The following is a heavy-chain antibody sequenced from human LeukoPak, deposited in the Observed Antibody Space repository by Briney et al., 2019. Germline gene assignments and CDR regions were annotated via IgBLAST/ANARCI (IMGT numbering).Heavy chain of an antibody. J-gene: IGHJ4*02. V-gene: IGHV4-34*01. D-gene: IGHD6-19*01. Sequence: SETLSLTCAVYGGSFSGYYWSWIRQPPGKGLEWIGEINHSGSTNYNPSLKSRVTISVDTSKNQFSPKLSSVTAADTAVYYCARGRRAVAGIDYWGQGTLVTVSS. CDR1: GGSFSGYY. CDR3: ARGRRAVAGIDY. CDR2: INHSGST.